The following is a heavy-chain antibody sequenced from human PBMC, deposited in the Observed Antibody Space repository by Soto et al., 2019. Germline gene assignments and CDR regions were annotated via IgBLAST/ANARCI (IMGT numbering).Heavy chain of an antibody. CDR2: IIPIFGTA. V-gene: IGHV1-69*13. J-gene: IGHJ5*02. D-gene: IGHD3-10*01. Sequence: SVKVSCKASGGTFSSYAISWVRQAPGQGLEWMGGIIPIFGTANYAQKFQGRVTITADESTSTAYMELSSLRSEDTAVYYCARVWLQGNWFDPWRQGTLVTVSS. CDR1: GGTFSSYA. CDR3: ARVWLQGNWFDP.